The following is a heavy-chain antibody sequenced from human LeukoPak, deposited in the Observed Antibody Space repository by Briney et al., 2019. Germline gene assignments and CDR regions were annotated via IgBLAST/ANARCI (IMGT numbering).Heavy chain of an antibody. J-gene: IGHJ5*02. V-gene: IGHV3-23*01. Sequence: PGGSLRLSCVASGFTFSAYGMSWVRQAPGKGLEWVSGIGTTAKYYADSVKGRFTISRDNSRNTLYLQMNSLIAEDTAIYYCTKAPAGPEYSDNWRFGYNWFDPWGQGTLVTVSS. D-gene: IGHD5-12*01. CDR3: TKAPAGPEYSDNWRFGYNWFDP. CDR1: GFTFSAYG. CDR2: IGTTAK.